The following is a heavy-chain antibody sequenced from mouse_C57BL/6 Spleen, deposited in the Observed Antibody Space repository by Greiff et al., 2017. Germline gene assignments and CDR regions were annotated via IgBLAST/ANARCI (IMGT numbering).Heavy chain of an antibody. J-gene: IGHJ1*03. CDR1: GFTFSDYG. D-gene: IGHD1-1*01. Sequence: EVMLVESGGGLVQPGGSLKLSCAASGFTFSDYGMAWVRQAPRKGPEWVAFISNLAYSIYYADTVTGRFTISRENAKNTLYLEMSSLRSEDTAMYYCARIGRSGYFDVWGTGTTVTVSS. V-gene: IGHV5-15*04. CDR2: ISNLAYSI. CDR3: ARIGRSGYFDV.